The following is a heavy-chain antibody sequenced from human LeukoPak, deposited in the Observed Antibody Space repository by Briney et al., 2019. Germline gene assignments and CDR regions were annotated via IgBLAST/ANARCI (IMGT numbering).Heavy chain of an antibody. J-gene: IGHJ4*02. CDR3: AREYSSTWPFDY. CDR2: ISSDGSNT. Sequence: GGSLRLSCVASGFTFRSYWMHWVRQTPGKGLVWVSRISSDGSNTNYADSVKGRLTVSRDNAKSTLYLQMNSLRAEDTAVYYCAREYSSTWPFDYWGQGTLVTVSS. CDR1: GFTFRSYW. V-gene: IGHV3-74*01. D-gene: IGHD6-13*01.